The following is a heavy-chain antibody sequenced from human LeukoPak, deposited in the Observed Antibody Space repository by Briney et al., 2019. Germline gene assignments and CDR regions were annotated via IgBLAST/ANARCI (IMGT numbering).Heavy chain of an antibody. Sequence: PSETLSLTCAVYGGSFSGYYWSWIRQPLGKGLEWIGEINHSGSTNYNPSLKSRVTISVDTSKNQFSLKLSPVTAADTAVYYCARGPRDIVVVPAGYYGMDVWGQGTTVTVSS. CDR1: GGSFSGYY. V-gene: IGHV4-34*01. D-gene: IGHD2-2*01. J-gene: IGHJ6*02. CDR3: ARGPRDIVVVPAGYYGMDV. CDR2: INHSGST.